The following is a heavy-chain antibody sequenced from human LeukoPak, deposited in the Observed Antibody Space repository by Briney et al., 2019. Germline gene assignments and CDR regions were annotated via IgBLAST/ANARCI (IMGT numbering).Heavy chain of an antibody. CDR1: GYTXTSYY. V-gene: IGHV1-46*01. J-gene: IGHJ4*02. CDR3: ARMPPYYYDSSGYYSGY. CDR2: INPSGGST. D-gene: IGHD3-22*01. Sequence: ASVKVSCKASGYTXTSYYMHWVRQAPGQGLEWMGIINPSGGSTSYAQKFQGRVTMTRDTSTSTVYMELSSLRSEDTAVYYCARMPPYYYDSSGYYSGYWGQGTLVTVSS.